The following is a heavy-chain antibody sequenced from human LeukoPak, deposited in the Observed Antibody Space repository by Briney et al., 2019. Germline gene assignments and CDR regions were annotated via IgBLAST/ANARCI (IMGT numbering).Heavy chain of an antibody. J-gene: IGHJ4*02. D-gene: IGHD3-22*01. V-gene: IGHV5-10-1*01. CDR2: IDPSDSYT. CDR3: ARLRTDYYDSSGYFDY. Sequence: GEPLRISCNGSGYSFTSYWISWVRQMPGEGLEWMVRIDPSDSYTNYSPSFQGHVTISADKSISTAYLQWSSLKASDTAMYYCARLRTDYYDSSGYFDYWGQGTLVTVSS. CDR1: GYSFTSYW.